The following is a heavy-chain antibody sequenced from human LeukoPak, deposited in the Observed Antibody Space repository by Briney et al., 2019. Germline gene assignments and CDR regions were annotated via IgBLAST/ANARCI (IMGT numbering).Heavy chain of an antibody. CDR3: ARENWYLDS. Sequence: GGSLRLSCAASGFTFSGYWMHWVRQAPGKGLVLVSRIKSDGSYTNYADSVKGGFTISRDNAKNTLYLQMNSLRADDTAVYYCARENWYLDSWGQGTLVTVSS. CDR1: GFTFSGYW. D-gene: IGHD1-1*01. J-gene: IGHJ4*02. CDR2: IKSDGSYT. V-gene: IGHV3-74*01.